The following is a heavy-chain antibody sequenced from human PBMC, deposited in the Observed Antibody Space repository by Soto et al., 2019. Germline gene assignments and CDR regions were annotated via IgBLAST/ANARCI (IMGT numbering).Heavy chain of an antibody. D-gene: IGHD5-12*01. CDR2: FDPEDGET. Sequence: ASVKVSCKVSGYTLTELSMHWVRQAPGKGLEWMGGFDPEDGETIYAQKFQGRVTMTTDTSTSTAYMELRSLRSDDTAVYYCARDLGWLSVWGQGTMVTVSS. J-gene: IGHJ3*01. V-gene: IGHV1-24*01. CDR3: ARDLGWLSV. CDR1: GYTLTELS.